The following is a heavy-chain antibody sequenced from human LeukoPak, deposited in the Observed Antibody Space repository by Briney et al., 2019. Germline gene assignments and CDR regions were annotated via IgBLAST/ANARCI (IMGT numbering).Heavy chain of an antibody. D-gene: IGHD6-13*01. CDR1: GFTFKSCE. J-gene: IGHJ4*02. Sequence: GGSLRLSCAASGFTFKSCEMTWVRQAPGKGLEWVSHISTSGRTVNYADSVKDRFTTSRDNAKNSLFLQMSSLRAGDTAVYYCVREGSAYSNFDYWGQGTLVAVSS. CDR2: ISTSGRTV. CDR3: VREGSAYSNFDY. V-gene: IGHV3-48*03.